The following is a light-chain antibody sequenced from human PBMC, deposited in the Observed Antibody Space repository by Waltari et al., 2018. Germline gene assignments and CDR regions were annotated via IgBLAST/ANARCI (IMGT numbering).Light chain of an antibody. CDR2: EVD. Sequence: QSALTQPPSASGSPGQTVIISCTGTSSDIGAYKYVSWYQQIPGRAPALIIYEVDRRPPGVPYRFSGSKSGNTASLTFSGLQTEEEGDYYCSSYAGSNKLIFGGVTKLTVL. V-gene: IGLV2-8*01. J-gene: IGLJ2*01. CDR1: SSDIGAYKY. CDR3: SSYAGSNKLI.